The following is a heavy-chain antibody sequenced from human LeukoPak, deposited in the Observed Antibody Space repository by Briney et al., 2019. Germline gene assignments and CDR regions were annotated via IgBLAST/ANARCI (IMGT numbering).Heavy chain of an antibody. CDR3: AGNYYGSGSYYSEDRY. CDR2: IYYHGST. CDR1: GGSIRSNNYY. Sequence: KSSETLSLTCTVSGGSIRSNNYYWGWIRQPPGKGLEWIGSIYYHGSTYYNPSLKSRVTISVDTSKKQFSLKLSSVAAADTAVYYCAGNYYGSGSYYSEDRYWGQGTLVTVSS. D-gene: IGHD3-10*01. J-gene: IGHJ4*02. V-gene: IGHV4-39*07.